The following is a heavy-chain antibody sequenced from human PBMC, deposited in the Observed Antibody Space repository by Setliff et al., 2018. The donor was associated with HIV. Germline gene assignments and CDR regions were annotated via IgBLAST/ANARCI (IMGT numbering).Heavy chain of an antibody. CDR2: ISSSSSYI. CDR3: ASRIGQGGMDV. Sequence: LRLSCAASGFTFSSYSMNWVRQAPGKGLEWVSSISSSSSYIYYADSLQGRFTISRDNAKNTLSLQMNSLRAEDSAVYYCASRIGQGGMDVWGKGTTVTVSS. V-gene: IGHV3-21*01. D-gene: IGHD3-16*01. CDR1: GFTFSSYS. J-gene: IGHJ6*03.